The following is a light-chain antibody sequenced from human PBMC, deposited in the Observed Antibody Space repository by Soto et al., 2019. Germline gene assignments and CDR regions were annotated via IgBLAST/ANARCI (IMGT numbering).Light chain of an antibody. V-gene: IGKV3D-15*01. CDR3: QQYNTWPRT. CDR2: GAF. J-gene: IGKJ1*01. Sequence: EIVMTQSPATLSVSPGERATLSCRASQSVNSNLAWYQQRPGPAPSLLIYGAFNRATNISARFSGSGSGTEFTLTLTSLQSEDFAIYYGQQYNTWPRTFGQGTKVEIK. CDR1: QSVNSN.